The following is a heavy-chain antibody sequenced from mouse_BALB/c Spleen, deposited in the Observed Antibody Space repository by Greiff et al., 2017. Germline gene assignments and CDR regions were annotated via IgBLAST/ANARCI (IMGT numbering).Heavy chain of an antibody. CDR2: ISSGGST. CDR1: GFTFSSYA. D-gene: IGHD1-2*01. CDR3: ARGILRPDYFDY. V-gene: IGHV5-6-5*01. Sequence: EVQLVESGGGLVKPGGSLKLSCAASGFTFSSYAMSWVRQTPEKRLEWVASISSGGSTYYPDSVKGRFTISRDNARNILYLQMSSLRSEDTAMYYCARGILRPDYFDYWGQGTTLTVSS. J-gene: IGHJ2*01.